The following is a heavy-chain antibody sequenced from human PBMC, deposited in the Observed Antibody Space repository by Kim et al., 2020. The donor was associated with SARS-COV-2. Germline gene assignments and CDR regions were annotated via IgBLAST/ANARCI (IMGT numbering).Heavy chain of an antibody. J-gene: IGHJ6*02. D-gene: IGHD6-13*01. CDR3: ARERYTSSWYGMDV. V-gene: IGHV1-46*01. Sequence: AQKFQDRVTRTRETSTSTVYMDLSSLRSEDTAVYYCARERYTSSWYGMDVWGQGTTVTVSS.